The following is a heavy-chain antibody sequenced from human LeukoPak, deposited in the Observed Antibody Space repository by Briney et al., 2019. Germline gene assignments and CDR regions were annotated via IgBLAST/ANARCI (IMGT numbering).Heavy chain of an antibody. CDR1: GGSISSSSYY. D-gene: IGHD3-22*01. J-gene: IGHJ4*02. Sequence: PSETLSLTCTVSGGSISSSSYYWGWIRQPPGKGLEWIGSIYYSGSTYYNPSLKSRVTISVDTSKNQFSLKLSSVTAADTAVYYCARADYDSSGSYYLDYWGQGTLVTVSS. CDR2: IYYSGST. V-gene: IGHV4-39*07. CDR3: ARADYDSSGSYYLDY.